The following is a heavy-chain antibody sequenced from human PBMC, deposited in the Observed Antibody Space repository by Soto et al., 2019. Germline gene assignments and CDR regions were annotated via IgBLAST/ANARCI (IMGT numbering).Heavy chain of an antibody. CDR1: GYTFSDYD. V-gene: IGHV1-8*01. CDR2: MNPYSGNP. Sequence: QVQLVQSGAEVKKPGDSVKVSCKASGYTFSDYDINWVRQAAGQGLEWMGWMNPYSGNPGYAQKFQGRVTMTTDTSITTAYLELSSLTFEDTAIYYCARGRFRRTWFDPWGQGTLVTVSS. D-gene: IGHD3-16*01. J-gene: IGHJ5*02. CDR3: ARGRFRRTWFDP.